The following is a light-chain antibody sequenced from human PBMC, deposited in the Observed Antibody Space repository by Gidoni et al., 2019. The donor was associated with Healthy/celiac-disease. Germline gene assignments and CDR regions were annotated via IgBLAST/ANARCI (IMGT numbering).Light chain of an antibody. V-gene: IGKV3-11*01. CDR2: DAS. CDR3: QQRSNWPPWWT. CDR1: QSVSSY. Sequence: EIVLTQSPAILSLSPGERATLSCRASQSVSSYLAWYQQKPGQAPRLLIYDASNRATGIPARFSGSGSGTDFTLTISSLEPEDFAVYYCQQRSNWPPWWTFGQGTKVEIK. J-gene: IGKJ1*01.